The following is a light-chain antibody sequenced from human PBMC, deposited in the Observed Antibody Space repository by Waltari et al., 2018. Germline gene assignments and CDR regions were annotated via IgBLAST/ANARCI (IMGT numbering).Light chain of an antibody. Sequence: QSALTQPASVSGSPGQSITISCTGTSSDVGGYNYVSWYQQHPGKATKLMIYDVSTRPSGVSNRFAGSKSGNTASLTISGLQAEDEADYYCSSYISSSTLELFGGGTSLTVL. J-gene: IGLJ2*01. CDR2: DVS. V-gene: IGLV2-14*03. CDR3: SSYISSSTLEL. CDR1: SSDVGGYNY.